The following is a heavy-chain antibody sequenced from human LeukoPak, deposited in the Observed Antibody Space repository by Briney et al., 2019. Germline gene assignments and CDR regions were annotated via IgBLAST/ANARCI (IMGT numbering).Heavy chain of an antibody. Sequence: GGSLRLSCAASGFTFSSYAMSWVRQAPGKGLEWVSAISGSGGSTYYADSVKGRFTISRDNSKNTLYLQMNGLRAEDTAVYYCAKVQHPVLWYFDYWCQGTLVTVSS. D-gene: IGHD2-21*01. V-gene: IGHV3-23*01. CDR1: GFTFSSYA. CDR2: ISGSGGST. CDR3: AKVQHPVLWYFDY. J-gene: IGHJ4*02.